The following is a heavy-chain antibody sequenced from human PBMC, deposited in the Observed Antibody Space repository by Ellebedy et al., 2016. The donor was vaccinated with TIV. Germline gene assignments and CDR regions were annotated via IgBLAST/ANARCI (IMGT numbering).Heavy chain of an antibody. V-gene: IGHV3-23*01. J-gene: IGHJ4*02. CDR3: ARPSVSTGYYQFDF. CDR1: GYIFNFFA. Sequence: GESLKISCAATGYIFNFFAMTWVRQAPGKALEWVSAVSGSGGTTYYADSVRGRFTISRDSSKNTLYLQMNSLRAEDTAVYYWARPSVSTGYYQFDFWGQGALVTVSS. CDR2: VSGSGGTT. D-gene: IGHD3-22*01.